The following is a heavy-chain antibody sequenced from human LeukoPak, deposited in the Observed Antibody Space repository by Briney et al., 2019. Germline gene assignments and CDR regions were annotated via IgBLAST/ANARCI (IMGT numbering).Heavy chain of an antibody. Sequence: PSETLSLTCTVSGGSISSYYWSWIRQPPGKGLEWIGYIYYSGSTNYNPSLKSRVTISVDTSKNQFSLKLSSVTAADTALYHCARVYDYVWGSYRYTGAFDIWGQGTMVTVSS. CDR1: GGSISSYY. D-gene: IGHD3-16*02. CDR2: IYYSGST. J-gene: IGHJ3*02. CDR3: ARVYDYVWGSYRYTGAFDI. V-gene: IGHV4-59*01.